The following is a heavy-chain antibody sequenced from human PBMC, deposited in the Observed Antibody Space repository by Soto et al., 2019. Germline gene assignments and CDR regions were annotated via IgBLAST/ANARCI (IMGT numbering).Heavy chain of an antibody. D-gene: IGHD6-13*01. J-gene: IGHJ6*02. CDR3: AKDLYSSSWYSYDVGMDV. CDR2: ISYAGSNK. V-gene: IGHV3-30*18. CDR1: GFTFSSYG. Sequence: QVQLVESGGGVVQPGRSLRLSCAASGFTFSSYGMHWVRQAPGKGREWVAVISYAGSNKYYADSVKGRFTISRDNSKNTLYLQMTRMVADETAVDYCAKDLYSSSWYSYDVGMDVWGQGTTVTVSS.